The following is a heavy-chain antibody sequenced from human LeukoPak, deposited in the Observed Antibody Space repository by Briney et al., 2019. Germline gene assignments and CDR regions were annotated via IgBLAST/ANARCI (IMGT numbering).Heavy chain of an antibody. CDR3: ARETSQKGAHHMDV. J-gene: IGHJ6*03. CDR2: IIESGAT. D-gene: IGHD3-16*01. V-gene: IGHV4-34*12. CDR1: GESFSGYY. Sequence: SETLSLTCAVYGESFSGYYWTWIRQPPGKGLQWIGEIIESGATKYMSSLKSRVTISIDTSKSQFSLNLTSVTAADTAVYYCARETSQKGAHHMDVWGKGTTVTISS.